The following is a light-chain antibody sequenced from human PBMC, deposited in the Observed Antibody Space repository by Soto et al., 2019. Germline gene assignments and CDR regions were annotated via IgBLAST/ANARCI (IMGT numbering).Light chain of an antibody. J-gene: IGLJ1*01. CDR2: DVS. V-gene: IGLV2-11*01. CDR1: SSDVGGYNY. CDR3: CSYAGISSNV. Sequence: QSVLTQPRSVSGSPGQSVTISCTGTSSDVGGYNYVSWFQHHPGEAPKLIIFDVSQRPSGVPDRFSGSKSGMTASLTISGLRADDEADYYGCSYAGISSNVFGTGTKVTVL.